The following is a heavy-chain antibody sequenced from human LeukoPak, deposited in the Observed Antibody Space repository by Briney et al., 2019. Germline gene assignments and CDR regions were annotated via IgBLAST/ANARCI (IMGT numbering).Heavy chain of an antibody. Sequence: SETLSLTCTVSGGSISSYHWGWIRQLPGKGLEWIGYIYYSGSTNYNPSLKSRVTISVDTSKNQFSLKLSSVTAADTAVYYCARLYNWNNYYYGMDVWGQGTTVTVSS. CDR3: ARLYNWNNYYYGMDV. CDR1: GGSISSYH. D-gene: IGHD1/OR15-1a*01. J-gene: IGHJ6*02. V-gene: IGHV4-59*08. CDR2: IYYSGST.